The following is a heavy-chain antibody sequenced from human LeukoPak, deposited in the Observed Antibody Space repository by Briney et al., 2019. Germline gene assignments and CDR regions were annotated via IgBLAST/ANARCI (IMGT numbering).Heavy chain of an antibody. CDR1: GYTLTELS. CDR3: ATARWGRSADRSHPGFDP. Sequence: ASVKVSCKVSGYTLTELSMHWVRQAPGKGLEWWGGFDPEDGETIYAQKFQGRVTMTEDTSTDTAYMELSSLRSKDTAVYYCATARWGRSADRSHPGFDPWGQGTLVTVSS. CDR2: FDPEDGET. D-gene: IGHD3-22*01. V-gene: IGHV1-24*01. J-gene: IGHJ5*02.